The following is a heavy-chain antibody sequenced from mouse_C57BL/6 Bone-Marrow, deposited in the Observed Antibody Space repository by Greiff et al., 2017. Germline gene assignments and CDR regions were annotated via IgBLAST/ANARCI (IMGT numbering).Heavy chain of an antibody. D-gene: IGHD3-2*02. CDR3: AREQLRLRFAY. Sequence: LEESGAELVRPGASVKLSCKASGYTFTSYGIGWVKQRTGQGLEWIGEIYPRSGHTYYNEKFKGKATLTADKSSSTAYMELSSLTSEDSAVYFCAREQLRLRFAYWGQGTMVTVSA. V-gene: IGHV1-81*01. J-gene: IGHJ3*01. CDR1: GYTFTSYG. CDR2: IYPRSGHT.